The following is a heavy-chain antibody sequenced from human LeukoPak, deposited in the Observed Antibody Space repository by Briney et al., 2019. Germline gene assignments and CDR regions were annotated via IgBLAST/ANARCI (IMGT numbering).Heavy chain of an antibody. J-gene: IGHJ4*02. CDR3: ARWGDGDIDY. D-gene: IGHD2-21*02. V-gene: IGHV4-59*01. Sequence: SETLSLTCTVSGGSISSYYWSWIRQPPGKGLEWIGYIYYSGSTNYNPSLKSRVTISLDPSKNQFSLKLSSVTAADTAVYYWARWGDGDIDYWGRGTLVSVSS. CDR2: IYYSGST. CDR1: GGSISSYY.